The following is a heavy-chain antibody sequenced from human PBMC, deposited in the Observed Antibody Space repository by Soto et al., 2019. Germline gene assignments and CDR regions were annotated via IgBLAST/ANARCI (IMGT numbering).Heavy chain of an antibody. CDR1: GFTLSSYT. D-gene: IGHD2-21*02. Sequence: QVQLVESGGGVVQPGRSLTLSCAASGFTLSSYTMHWVRQAPGKGLEWVALIWYDGSNKFYADAVKGRFTISKDSSKDTLYLQMSGLRADDTAVYYCAKDGVTAIRGGYYFDNWGQGTLVTVSS. CDR3: AKDGVTAIRGGYYFDN. CDR2: IWYDGSNK. V-gene: IGHV3-33*06. J-gene: IGHJ4*02.